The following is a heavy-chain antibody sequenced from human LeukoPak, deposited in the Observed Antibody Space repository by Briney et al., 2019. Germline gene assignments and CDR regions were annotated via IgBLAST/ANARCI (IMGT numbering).Heavy chain of an antibody. D-gene: IGHD4-17*01. J-gene: IGHJ5*02. CDR3: TRDTGTTGEVKVDP. Sequence: SAETLSLTCTVSGNSFGDYYWRWIRQPAGKGLEWVGRIYTSGNTMYTPPLKSRVTTSVDTSKSQLSLNLMSVAGADTAVYYCTRDTGTTGEVKVDPWGQGTPVTVSS. CDR1: GNSFGDYY. V-gene: IGHV4-4*07. CDR2: IYTSGNT.